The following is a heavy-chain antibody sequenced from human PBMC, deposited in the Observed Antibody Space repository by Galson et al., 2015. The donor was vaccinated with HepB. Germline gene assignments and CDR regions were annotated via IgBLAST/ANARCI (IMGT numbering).Heavy chain of an antibody. J-gene: IGHJ4*02. Sequence: SLRLSCAASGFTFSSYAMHWVRQAPGKGLEWVAVISYDGSNKYYADSVKGRFTISRDNSKNTLYLQMNSLRAEDTAVYYCGKGYGDFLNPYFDYWGQGTLVAVSS. V-gene: IGHV3-30-3*01. CDR1: GFTFSSYA. CDR3: GKGYGDFLNPYFDY. D-gene: IGHD4-17*01. CDR2: ISYDGSNK.